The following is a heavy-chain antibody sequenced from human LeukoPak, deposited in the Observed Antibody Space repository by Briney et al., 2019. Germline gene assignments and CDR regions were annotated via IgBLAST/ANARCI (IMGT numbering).Heavy chain of an antibody. CDR2: ISGSGGST. D-gene: IGHD3-10*01. CDR1: GFTFSSYA. CDR3: AKDQQLLWFGELFGAFDI. J-gene: IGHJ3*02. Sequence: GGSLRLSCAASGFTFSSYAMSWVRQAPGKGLEWVSAISGSGGSTYYADSVKGRFTISRDNSKNTLYLQMNSLRAEDTAVYYCAKDQQLLWFGELFGAFDIWGQGTMVTVSS. V-gene: IGHV3-23*01.